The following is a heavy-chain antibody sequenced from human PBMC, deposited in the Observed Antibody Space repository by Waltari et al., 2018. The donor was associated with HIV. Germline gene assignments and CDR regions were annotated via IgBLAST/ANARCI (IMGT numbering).Heavy chain of an antibody. V-gene: IGHV4-59*01. Sequence: QVQLQESGPGLVKPSETLSLTCTVPGGSISTYYWSWIRQSPGKGLEWIGYIYYSGSTNYNPSLKSRVTISVDTSKNQFSLKLSSVTAADTAVYYCARSHDSSGYYNFDYWGQGTLVTVSS. D-gene: IGHD3-22*01. CDR1: GGSISTYY. J-gene: IGHJ4*02. CDR3: ARSHDSSGYYNFDY. CDR2: IYYSGST.